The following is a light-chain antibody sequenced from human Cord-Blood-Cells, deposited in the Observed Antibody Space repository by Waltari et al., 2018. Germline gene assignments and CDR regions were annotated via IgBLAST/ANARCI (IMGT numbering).Light chain of an antibody. V-gene: IGLV2-14*01. Sequence: QSALTQPASVSGSPGQSITISCPGTSSDVGGYNYVSWYQQHPGKAHKLMIYEVSNRPSGVSNRFSGSKSGNTASLTISGLQAEDEADYYCSSYTSSSIYVFGTGTKVTVL. CDR1: SSDVGGYNY. CDR2: EVS. J-gene: IGLJ1*01. CDR3: SSYTSSSIYV.